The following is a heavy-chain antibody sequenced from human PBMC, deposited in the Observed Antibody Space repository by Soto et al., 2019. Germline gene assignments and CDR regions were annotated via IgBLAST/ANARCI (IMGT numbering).Heavy chain of an antibody. D-gene: IGHD4-17*01. CDR3: ARGGGDYGGYYFES. CDR1: GGSFSGYY. CDR2: INHSGST. V-gene: IGHV4-34*01. J-gene: IGHJ4*02. Sequence: QVQLQQWGAGLLKPSETLSLTCAVYGGSFSGYYWSWIRQPPGKGLEWIGEINHSGSTNYNPSLKSRVTISVDTSKNQFSLKLSSVTAADTAVYYCARGGGDYGGYYFESWGQGTLVTVSS.